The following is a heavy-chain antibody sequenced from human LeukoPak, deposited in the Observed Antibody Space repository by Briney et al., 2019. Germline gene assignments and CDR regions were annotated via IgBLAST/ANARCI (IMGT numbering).Heavy chain of an antibody. V-gene: IGHV4-61*05. CDR1: GVSISSSNSY. J-gene: IGHJ2*01. CDR3: ATLPYANSGSRNWYFDL. Sequence: SETLSLTCTVSGVSISSSNSYWGWIRQPPGKGLEWIGYISYSGSTNYNPSLKSRLTISVDMSKSQFSLKLSSVTAADTAVYYCATLPYANSGSRNWYFDLWGRGTLVTVSS. D-gene: IGHD3-22*01. CDR2: ISYSGST.